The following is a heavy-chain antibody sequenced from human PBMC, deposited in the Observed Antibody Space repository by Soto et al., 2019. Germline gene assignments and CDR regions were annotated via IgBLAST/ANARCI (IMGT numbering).Heavy chain of an antibody. J-gene: IGHJ6*02. CDR1: GYSFTSYW. V-gene: IGHV5-51*01. D-gene: IGHD2-2*01. CDR3: ARHIAAGDIVVVPAAAPTRGMDV. CDR2: IYPGDSDT. Sequence: GESLKISCKGSGYSFTSYWIGWVRQMPGKGLEWMGIIYPGDSDTRYSPSFQGQVTISADKSISTAYLQWSSLKASDTAMYYCARHIAAGDIVVVPAAAPTRGMDVWGQGTTVTVS.